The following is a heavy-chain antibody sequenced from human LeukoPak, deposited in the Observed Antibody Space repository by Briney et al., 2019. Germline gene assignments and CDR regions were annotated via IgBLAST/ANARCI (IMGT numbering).Heavy chain of an antibody. Sequence: GRSLRLSCVVSRISLSSHGMHWVRQAPGTGREGVAGMWYDGTNKDYADSVKGRFTISRDNSKNTLFLQMTSLRAEDTAVYYCARVRNNYDSSGFSAAEYWGQGTLVTVSS. J-gene: IGHJ4*02. V-gene: IGHV3-33*01. CDR2: MWYDGTNK. CDR1: RISLSSHG. CDR3: ARVRNNYDSSGFSAAEY. D-gene: IGHD3-22*01.